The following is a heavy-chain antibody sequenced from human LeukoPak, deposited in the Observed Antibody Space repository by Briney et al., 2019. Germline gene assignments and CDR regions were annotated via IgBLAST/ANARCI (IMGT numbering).Heavy chain of an antibody. D-gene: IGHD2-2*01. Sequence: ASVKVSCKASGYTFIDYYIHWVRLAPGQGLEWMGRINPNSGGTDYAQKFQGRVTMTRDTSISTAYMELSRLRSDDTAVYYCARPHCSSTSCYAETQNWFDPWGQGTLVTVSS. CDR3: ARPHCSSTSCYAETQNWFDP. CDR1: GYTFIDYY. CDR2: INPNSGGT. J-gene: IGHJ5*02. V-gene: IGHV1-2*06.